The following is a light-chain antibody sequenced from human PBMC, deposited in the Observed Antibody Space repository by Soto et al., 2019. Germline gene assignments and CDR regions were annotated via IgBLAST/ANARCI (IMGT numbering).Light chain of an antibody. V-gene: IGLV2-14*01. CDR1: SSDVGAYKF. CDR2: EVS. J-gene: IGLJ2*01. CDR3: SSYTSRNTPV. Sequence: QSALTQPASVSGSPGQSITISCTGTSSDVGAYKFVSWYQHHPGKAPKLMISEVSNRPSGVSNRFSGPKSGNTASLTISGLQAEDEADYYCSSYTSRNTPVFGGGTKVTVL.